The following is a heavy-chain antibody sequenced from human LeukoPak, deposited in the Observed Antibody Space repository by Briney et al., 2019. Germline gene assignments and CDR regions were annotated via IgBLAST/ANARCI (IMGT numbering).Heavy chain of an antibody. CDR3: ARDPRHCSSTSCPGNFDY. CDR1: GGSISSGSYY. CDR2: IYTSGST. J-gene: IGHJ4*02. D-gene: IGHD2-2*01. Sequence: SETLSLTCTVSGGSISSGSYYWSWIRQPAGKGLEWIGRIYTSGSTNYNPSLKCRVTISVDTSKNQFSLKLSSVTAADTAVYYCARDPRHCSSTSCPGNFDYWGQGTLVTVSS. V-gene: IGHV4-61*02.